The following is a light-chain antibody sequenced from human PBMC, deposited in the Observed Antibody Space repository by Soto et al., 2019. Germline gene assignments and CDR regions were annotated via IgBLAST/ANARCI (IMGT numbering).Light chain of an antibody. J-gene: IGKJ1*01. V-gene: IGKV1-5*01. Sequence: DIEMTQSPSTLSASVGDRVPITCRASQSISMWLAWYQQKPGKAPKLLIYDASTLQSGVPSRFSGSGSGTEITLTISSLEPDAFATYYCQQYDTYPWTFGQGTKVDIK. CDR1: QSISMW. CDR2: DAS. CDR3: QQYDTYPWT.